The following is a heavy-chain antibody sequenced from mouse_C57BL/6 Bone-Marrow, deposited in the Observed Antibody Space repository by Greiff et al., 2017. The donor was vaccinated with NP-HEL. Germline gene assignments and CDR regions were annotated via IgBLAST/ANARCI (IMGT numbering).Heavy chain of an antibody. CDR1: GYTFTSYW. CDR2: IDPSDSYT. Sequence: VQLQQPGAELVMPGASVKLSCKASGYTFTSYWMHWVKQRPGQGLEWIGEIDPSDSYTNYNQKFKGKSTLTVDESSSTAYMQLSSLTSEDSAVYYCASEDGSSYWYFDVWGTGTTVTVSS. CDR3: ASEDGSSYWYFDV. V-gene: IGHV1-69*01. D-gene: IGHD1-1*01. J-gene: IGHJ1*03.